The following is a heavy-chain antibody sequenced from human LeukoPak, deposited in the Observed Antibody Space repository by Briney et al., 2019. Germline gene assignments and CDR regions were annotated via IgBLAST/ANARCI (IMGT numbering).Heavy chain of an antibody. J-gene: IGHJ4*02. CDR1: GYTFTGYY. CDR3: ARELVKQMVWDY. CDR2: INPNSGGT. D-gene: IGHD6-13*01. V-gene: IGHV1-2*06. Sequence: ASVKVSCKASGYTFTGYYMHWVRQAPGQGLEWMGRINPNSGGTNYAQKFQGRVTMTRDTSISTAYMELSRLRSDDTAVYYCARELVKQMVWDYWGQGTLFTVSS.